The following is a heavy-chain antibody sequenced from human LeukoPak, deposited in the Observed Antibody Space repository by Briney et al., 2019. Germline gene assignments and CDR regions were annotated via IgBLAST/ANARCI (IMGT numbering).Heavy chain of an antibody. D-gene: IGHD6-19*01. V-gene: IGHV1-69*05. Sequence: GASVKVSCKASGYTFTSYGISWVRQAPGQGLEWMGGIIPIFGTANYAQKFQGRVTITTDESTSTAYMELSSLRSEDTAVYYCARDRAVAGTFDPWGQGALVTVSS. CDR2: IIPIFGTA. CDR3: ARDRAVAGTFDP. J-gene: IGHJ5*02. CDR1: GYTFTSYG.